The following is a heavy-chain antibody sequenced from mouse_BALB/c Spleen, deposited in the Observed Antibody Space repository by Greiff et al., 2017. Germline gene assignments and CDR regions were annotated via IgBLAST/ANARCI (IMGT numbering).Heavy chain of an antibody. D-gene: IGHD2-14*01. CDR2: ISSGGST. CDR3: ARVDRYEAMDY. J-gene: IGHJ4*01. CDR1: GFTFSSYA. Sequence: EVKVVESGGGLVKPGGSLKLSCAASGFTFSSYAMSWVRQTPEKRLEWVASISSGGSTYYPDSVKGRFTISRDNARNILYLQMSSLRSEDTAMYYCARVDRYEAMDYWGQGTSVTVSS. V-gene: IGHV5-6-5*01.